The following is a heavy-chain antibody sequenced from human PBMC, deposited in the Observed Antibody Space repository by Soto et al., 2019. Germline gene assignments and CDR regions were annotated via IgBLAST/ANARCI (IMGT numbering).Heavy chain of an antibody. J-gene: IGHJ6*03. CDR3: AREIREYYYYYMDV. D-gene: IGHD1-26*01. CDR2: IKQDGSEK. Sequence: GGSLRLSCAASGFTFSDYYMSWIRQAPGKGLEWVANIKQDGSEKYYVDSVKGRFTISRDNAKNSLYLQMNSLRAEDTAVYYCAREIREYYYYYMDVWGKGTTVTVSS. CDR1: GFTFSDYY. V-gene: IGHV3-7*01.